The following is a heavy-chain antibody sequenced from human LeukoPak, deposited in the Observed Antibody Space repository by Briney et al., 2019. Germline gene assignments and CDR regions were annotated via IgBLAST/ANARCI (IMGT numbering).Heavy chain of an antibody. Sequence: PRASVKVSCKASGGTFSSYAISWVRQAPGQGLEWMGGVIPIFGTANYAQKFQGRVTITTDESTSTAYMELSSLRSEDTAVYYCARESAGAGGVYCGGDCPQVYFDYWGQGTLVTVSS. V-gene: IGHV1-69*05. CDR2: VIPIFGTA. J-gene: IGHJ4*02. CDR3: ARESAGAGGVYCGGDCPQVYFDY. D-gene: IGHD2-21*02. CDR1: GGTFSSYA.